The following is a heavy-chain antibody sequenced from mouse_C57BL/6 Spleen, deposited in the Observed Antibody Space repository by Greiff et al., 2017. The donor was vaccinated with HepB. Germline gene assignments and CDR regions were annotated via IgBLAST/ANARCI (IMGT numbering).Heavy chain of an antibody. J-gene: IGHJ4*01. CDR2: IYPGSGNT. D-gene: IGHD1-1*01. CDR1: GYTFTDYY. Sequence: VKLVESGAELVRPGASVKLSCKASGYTFTDYYINWVKQRPGQGLEWIARIYPGSGNTYYNEKFKGKATLTAEKSSSTAYMQLSSLTSEDSAVYFCARRGVLLMDYWGQGTSVTVSS. CDR3: ARRGVLLMDY. V-gene: IGHV1-76*01.